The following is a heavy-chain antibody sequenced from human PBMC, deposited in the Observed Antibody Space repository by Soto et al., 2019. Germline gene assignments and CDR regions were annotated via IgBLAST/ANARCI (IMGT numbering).Heavy chain of an antibody. V-gene: IGHV3-30*18. CDR2: ISYDGSNK. J-gene: IGHJ4*02. CDR3: AKGRLRYSYGPYYFDY. Sequence: PGGSLRLSCAASGFTFSSYGMHWVRQAPGKGLEWVAVISYDGSNKYYADSVKGRFTISRDNSKNTLYLQMNSLRAEDTAVYYCAKGRLRYSYGPYYFDYWGQGTLVTVSS. D-gene: IGHD5-18*01. CDR1: GFTFSSYG.